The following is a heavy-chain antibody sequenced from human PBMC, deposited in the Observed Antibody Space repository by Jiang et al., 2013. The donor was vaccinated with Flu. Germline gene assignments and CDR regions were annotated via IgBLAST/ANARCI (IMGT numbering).Heavy chain of an antibody. CDR2: IYYSGST. J-gene: IGHJ4*02. D-gene: IGHD2-21*02. Sequence: SLTCTVSGGSISSSSYYWGWIRQPPGKGLEWIGSIYYSGSTYYNPSLKSRVTISVDTSKNQFSLKLSSVTAADTAVYYCARHIVVVTAISGFDYWGQGTLVTVSS. CDR1: GGSISSSSYY. V-gene: IGHV4-39*01. CDR3: ARHIVVVTAISGFDY.